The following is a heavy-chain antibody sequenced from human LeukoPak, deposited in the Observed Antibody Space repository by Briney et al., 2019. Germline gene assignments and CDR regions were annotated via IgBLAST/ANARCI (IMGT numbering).Heavy chain of an antibody. J-gene: IGHJ4*02. CDR2: LSTSTTRT. CDR3: AKWTAAGRTFDY. Sequence: GGTLRLSCAASGFTFSTYGMSWVRQAPGKGLEWVSTLSTSTTRTYYADSVKGRFTISRDNSKRTLYLQMNSLRAEDTAVYYCAKWTAAGRTFDYWGQGTLVTVSS. CDR1: GFTFSTYG. V-gene: IGHV3-23*01. D-gene: IGHD6-13*01.